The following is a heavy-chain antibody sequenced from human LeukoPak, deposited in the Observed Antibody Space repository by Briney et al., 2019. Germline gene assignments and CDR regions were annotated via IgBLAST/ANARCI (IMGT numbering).Heavy chain of an antibody. V-gene: IGHV4-34*01. J-gene: IGHJ3*02. Sequence: SETLSLTCAVYGGSFSGYYWSWIRHPPGKGLELIGEMNHSGSTNYNPSLKIRVTISVDTSKDQFSLKLSSVTAADTAVYYCARAPSFGGVIVRGPRSAFDIWGQGTMVTVSP. D-gene: IGHD3-16*02. CDR2: MNHSGST. CDR3: ARAPSFGGVIVRGPRSAFDI. CDR1: GGSFSGYY.